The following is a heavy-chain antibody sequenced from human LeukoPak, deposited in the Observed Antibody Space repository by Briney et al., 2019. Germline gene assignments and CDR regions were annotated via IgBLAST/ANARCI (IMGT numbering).Heavy chain of an antibody. CDR1: GGSISSSSYY. D-gene: IGHD3-10*01. V-gene: IGHV4-39*07. Sequence: SEPQSLTCTVCGGSISSSSYYWGWIRRPPGKGLEWLWSIYYSGSTYYNPSLKSQVTISVDTSKNQFSLKLSSVTAADTAVYYCARVATDPYGSGSYYYYYGMDVWGQGTTVTVSS. CDR3: ARVATDPYGSGSYYYYYGMDV. CDR2: IYYSGST. J-gene: IGHJ6*02.